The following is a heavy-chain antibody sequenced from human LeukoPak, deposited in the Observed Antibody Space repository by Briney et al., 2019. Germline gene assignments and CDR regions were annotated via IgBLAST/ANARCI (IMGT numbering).Heavy chain of an antibody. J-gene: IGHJ4*02. CDR1: GGSISSGGYY. CDR2: IYYSGST. CDR3: ARERFYYDSSGYYRKNPYFDY. V-gene: IGHV4-31*03. Sequence: PSETLSLTCTVSGGSISSGGYYWSWIRQHPGKGLEWIGYIYYSGSTYYNPSLKSRVTISVDTSKNQFSLKLSSVTAADTAAYYCARERFYYDSSGYYRKNPYFDYWGQGTLVTVSS. D-gene: IGHD3-22*01.